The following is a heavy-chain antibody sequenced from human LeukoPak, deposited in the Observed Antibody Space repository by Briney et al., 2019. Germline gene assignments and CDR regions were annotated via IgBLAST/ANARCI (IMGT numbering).Heavy chain of an antibody. CDR1: GGSIRNYY. D-gene: IGHD5-12*01. V-gene: IGHV3-23*01. J-gene: IGHJ4*02. CDR2: ISGSGGST. CDR3: AKDSLSTPGYSASNY. Sequence: ETLSPTCTVSGGSIRNYYWSWVRQAPGKGLEWVSAISGSGGSTYYADSVKGRFTISRDNSKNTLYLQMNSLRAEDTAVYYCAKDSLSTPGYSASNYWGQGTLVTVSS.